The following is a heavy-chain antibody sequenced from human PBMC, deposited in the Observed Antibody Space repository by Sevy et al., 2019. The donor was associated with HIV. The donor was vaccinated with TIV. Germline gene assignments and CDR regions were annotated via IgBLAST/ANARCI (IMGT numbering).Heavy chain of an antibody. Sequence: GGSLRLSCAASGFTFTTYAMTWVRQGPRKGLEWVSSITGSGGASYYADSVKCRFTTSRDSSRKIVTLQRNGLRVEDTAVYYCVKARFVGSGWAGTFDYWGQGAMVTVSS. CDR1: GFTFTTYA. D-gene: IGHD6-25*01. J-gene: IGHJ4*02. CDR3: VKARFVGSGWAGTFDY. CDR2: ITGSGGAS. V-gene: IGHV3-23*01.